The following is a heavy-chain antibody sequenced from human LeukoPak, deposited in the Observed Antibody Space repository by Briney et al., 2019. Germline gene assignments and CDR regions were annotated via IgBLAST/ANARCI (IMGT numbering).Heavy chain of an antibody. CDR1: GGSISSGGYS. CDR3: ARHSYYDFWSGYYTGSYFDY. V-gene: IGHV4-61*08. D-gene: IGHD3-3*01. CDR2: IYYSGST. J-gene: IGHJ4*02. Sequence: SETLSLTCAVSGGSISSGGYSWSWIRQPPGKGLEWIGYIYYSGSTNYNPSLKSRVTISVDTSKNQFSLKLSSVTAADTAVYYCARHSYYDFWSGYYTGSYFDYWGQGTLVTVSS.